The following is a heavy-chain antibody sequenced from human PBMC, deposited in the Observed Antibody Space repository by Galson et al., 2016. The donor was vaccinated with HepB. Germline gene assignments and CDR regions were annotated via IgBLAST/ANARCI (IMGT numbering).Heavy chain of an antibody. D-gene: IGHD5-18*01. CDR2: VTWNGSP. V-gene: IGHV3-43*01. CDR1: GFTSEDYT. Sequence: SLRLSCATSGFTSEDYTMHWVRQPPGKGLEWVSLVTWNGSPYYADSVKGRFTISRDHNNNSLYLNMTRLRFEDAAFYYCVKESQLGSNSYGPRFDYWVQGTLVTVSS. J-gene: IGHJ4*02. CDR3: VKESQLGSNSYGPRFDY.